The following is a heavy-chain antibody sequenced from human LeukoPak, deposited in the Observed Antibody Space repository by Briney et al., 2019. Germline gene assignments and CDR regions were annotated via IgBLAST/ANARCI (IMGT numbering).Heavy chain of an antibody. CDR2: LYSGGST. Sequence: GGSLRLSCAASGLTVSSKYMSWVRQAPGKGLEWVSVLYSGGSTYYADSVKGRFTISRDNSKNTLYLQMNSLRAEDTAVYYCARDWITVGTFDYWGQGTLVTVSS. CDR1: GLTVSSKY. V-gene: IGHV3-66*02. D-gene: IGHD1-14*01. J-gene: IGHJ4*02. CDR3: ARDWITVGTFDY.